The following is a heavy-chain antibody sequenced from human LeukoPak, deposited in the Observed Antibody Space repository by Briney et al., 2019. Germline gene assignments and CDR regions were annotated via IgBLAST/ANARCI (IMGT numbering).Heavy chain of an antibody. J-gene: IGHJ4*02. CDR2: ISYDGSNK. CDR1: GFTFSSYA. Sequence: GGSLRLSCAASGFTFSSYAMHWVRQAPGKGLEWVAVISYDGSNKYYADSVKGRFTIPRDNSKNTLYLQMNSLRAEDTAVYYCASPQDGQWELLRLDYWGQGTLVTVSS. D-gene: IGHD1-26*01. V-gene: IGHV3-30*14. CDR3: ASPQDGQWELLRLDY.